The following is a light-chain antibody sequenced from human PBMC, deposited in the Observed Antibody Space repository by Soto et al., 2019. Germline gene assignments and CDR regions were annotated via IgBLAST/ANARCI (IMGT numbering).Light chain of an antibody. CDR3: QQYETFSGT. Sequence: DIQLTQSPSFLSASVGDRVTITCRASQGISSYLAWYQQKPGKAPKLLIYAASTLQSGVPSRFSGSGSGTEFTLTINSLQPEDFATYYCQQYETFSGTFGPGTKVDIK. J-gene: IGKJ1*01. V-gene: IGKV1-9*01. CDR1: QGISSY. CDR2: AAS.